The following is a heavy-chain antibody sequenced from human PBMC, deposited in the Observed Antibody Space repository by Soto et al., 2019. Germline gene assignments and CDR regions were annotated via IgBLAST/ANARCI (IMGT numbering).Heavy chain of an antibody. V-gene: IGHV1-18*01. CDR1: GYSFTSYG. J-gene: IGHJ6*02. Sequence: EASVKVSCKTSGYSFTSYGISWVRQAPGQRLKWMGWISGYNGNTNYAQKVQGRVTMTTDTSTSTAYMELRSLRSDDTAVYYCARDTEVVIIHYYYYGMDVWGQGTTLTVSS. D-gene: IGHD3-3*01. CDR2: ISGYNGNT. CDR3: ARDTEVVIIHYYYYGMDV.